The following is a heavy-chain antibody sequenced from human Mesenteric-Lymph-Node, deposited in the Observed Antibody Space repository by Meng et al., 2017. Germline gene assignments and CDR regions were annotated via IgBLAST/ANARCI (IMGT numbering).Heavy chain of an antibody. CDR1: GGSISSGSYY. V-gene: IGHV4-61*02. D-gene: IGHD4-11*01. J-gene: IGHJ6*02. Sequence: SETLSLTCTVSGGSISSGSYYWSWIRQPAGKGLEWIGRIYTSGSTNYNPSLKSRVTISVDTSKNQFSLKLSSVTAADTAVYYCASNDYSRPRYGMDVWGQGTTVTVSS. CDR2: IYTSGST. CDR3: ASNDYSRPRYGMDV.